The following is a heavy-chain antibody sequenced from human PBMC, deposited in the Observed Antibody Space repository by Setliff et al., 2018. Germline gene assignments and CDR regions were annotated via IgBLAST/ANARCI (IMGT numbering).Heavy chain of an antibody. CDR2: INHSGST. Sequence: SETLSLTCAVYGGSFSGYCWSWIRQPPGKGLEWIGEINHSGSTNYNPSLKSRVTISVDTSKNQFSLKLSSVTAADTAVYYCARGGYSYGHHYYYYMDVWGKGTTVTVSS. J-gene: IGHJ6*03. CDR3: ARGGYSYGHHYYYYMDV. V-gene: IGHV4-34*01. D-gene: IGHD5-18*01. CDR1: GGSFSGYC.